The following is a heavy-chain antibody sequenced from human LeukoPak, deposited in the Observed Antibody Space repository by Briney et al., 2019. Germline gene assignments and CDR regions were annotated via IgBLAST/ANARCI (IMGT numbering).Heavy chain of an antibody. D-gene: IGHD3-22*01. CDR2: ISGSGGST. Sequence: GGSLRLSCAASGFTFSSYAMSWVRQAPGKGLEWVSAISGSGGSTYYADSVKGRFTISRDNSKNTLYLQMNSLRAEDTAVYYCAKGQRYYDSSGVHYFDYWGQGTLVTVSS. V-gene: IGHV3-23*01. CDR3: AKGQRYYDSSGVHYFDY. CDR1: GFTFSSYA. J-gene: IGHJ4*02.